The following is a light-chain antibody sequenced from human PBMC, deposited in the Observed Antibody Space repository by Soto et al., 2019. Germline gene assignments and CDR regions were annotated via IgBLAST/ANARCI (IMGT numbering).Light chain of an antibody. CDR1: LNIYFKSNNRNY. V-gene: IGKV4-1*01. CDR3: QQYFITPLT. CDR2: WAS. Sequence: DIVMTQSPDSLRVSLGERATISCTSSLNIYFKSNNRNYLAWYQQKTGQPPKLLVYWASTRESGVPDRFTGSGSGTYFTLTIDNVQPDDVAVYYCQQYFITPLTFGGGTKVEIX. J-gene: IGKJ4*01.